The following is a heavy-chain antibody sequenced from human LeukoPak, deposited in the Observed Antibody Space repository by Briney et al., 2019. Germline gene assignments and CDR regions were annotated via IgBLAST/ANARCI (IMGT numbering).Heavy chain of an antibody. V-gene: IGHV4-59*01. CDR3: ARFGGYYYDRRGAFDI. CDR2: IYYSGST. J-gene: IGHJ3*02. D-gene: IGHD3-22*01. Sequence: SETLSLTRTVSGGSISSYYWSWIRQPPGKGLEWIGYIYYSGSTNYNPSLKSRVTISVDTSKNQFSLKLSSVTAADTAVYYCARFGGYYYDRRGAFDIWGQGTMVTVSS. CDR1: GGSISSYY.